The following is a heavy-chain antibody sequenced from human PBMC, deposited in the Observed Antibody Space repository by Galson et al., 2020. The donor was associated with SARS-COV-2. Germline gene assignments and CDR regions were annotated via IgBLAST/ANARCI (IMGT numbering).Heavy chain of an antibody. V-gene: IGHV4-34*01. CDR3: ARKPCGYSSSWYNWFDP. CDR2: INHSGST. J-gene: IGHJ5*02. Sequence: SQTLSLTCAVYGGSFSGYYWSWIRQPPGKGLEWIGEINHSGSTNYNPSLKSRVTISVDTSKNQFSLKLSSVTAADTAVYYCARKPCGYSSSWYNWFDPWGQGTLVTVSS. D-gene: IGHD6-13*01. CDR1: GGSFSGYY.